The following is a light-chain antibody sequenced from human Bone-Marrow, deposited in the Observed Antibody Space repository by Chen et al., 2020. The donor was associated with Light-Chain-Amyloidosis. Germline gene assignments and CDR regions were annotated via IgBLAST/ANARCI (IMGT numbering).Light chain of an antibody. Sequence: QSALTQPAPVSGSPGQSITISCTGTSSDVGGDNHGSWYQQHPDKAPKLMIYEVTNRPSWVPDRFSGSKSDNTASLTISGLQTEDEAEYFCSSYTITNTLVFGSGTRVTVL. V-gene: IGLV2-14*01. CDR3: SSYTITNTLV. J-gene: IGLJ1*01. CDR2: EVT. CDR1: SSDVGGDNH.